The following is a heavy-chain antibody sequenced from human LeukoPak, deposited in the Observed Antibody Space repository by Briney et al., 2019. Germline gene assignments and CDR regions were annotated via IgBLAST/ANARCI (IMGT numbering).Heavy chain of an antibody. CDR3: ARARITTVRGVIINFDY. J-gene: IGHJ4*02. CDR1: GYPFTGYY. CDR2: VNPNSGFT. D-gene: IGHD3-10*01. Sequence: ASVKVSCKASGYPFTGYYLHWVRQAPGQGLEWMGWVNPNSGFTNYAQKFQGRVTMTRDTSISTAYMELSRLRSDDTAVYYCARARITTVRGVIINFDYWGQGTLVTVSS. V-gene: IGHV1-2*02.